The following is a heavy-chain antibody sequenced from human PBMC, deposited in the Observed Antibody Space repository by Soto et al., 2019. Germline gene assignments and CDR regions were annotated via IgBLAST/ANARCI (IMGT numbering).Heavy chain of an antibody. CDR2: ISSSSTYT. CDR1: GFPLSDYY. J-gene: IGHJ4*02. CDR3: ARETYGSGSDFSEPSIDY. Sequence: QVQLVESGGGLVKPGGSLRLSCAASGFPLSDYYLNWIRQAPGKGLEWVSHISSSSTYTNYADSVKGRFTISRDNAKNSLYLQMNSLRAEDTAVYYCARETYGSGSDFSEPSIDYWGQGTLVTVSS. D-gene: IGHD3-10*01. V-gene: IGHV3-11*05.